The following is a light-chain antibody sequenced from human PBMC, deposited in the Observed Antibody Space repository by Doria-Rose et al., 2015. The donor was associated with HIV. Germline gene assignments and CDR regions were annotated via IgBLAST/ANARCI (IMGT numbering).Light chain of an antibody. J-gene: IGKJ1*01. CDR1: QSFSSTY. CDR2: DGS. Sequence: EIVMTQSPGTLSLSPGERATLSCRASQSFSSTYLAWYQQKPGQAPSLLIYDGSTRATGIPDRFSASVSGTDFTHTINRLEPEDFALYYCHQYGTAWTFGQGTKVEI. CDR3: HQYGTAWT. V-gene: IGKV3-20*01.